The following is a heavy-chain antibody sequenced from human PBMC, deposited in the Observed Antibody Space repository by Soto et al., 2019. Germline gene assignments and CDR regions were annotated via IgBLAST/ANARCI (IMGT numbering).Heavy chain of an antibody. D-gene: IGHD2-8*01. CDR1: GGSFSGYY. CDR3: ARGKLYCTNGVCYNNWFDP. CDR2: INHSGGT. V-gene: IGHV4-34*01. Sequence: PSETLSLTCAVYGGSFSGYYWSWIRQPPGKGLEWIGEINHSGGTNYNPSLKSRVTISVDTSKNQFSLKLSSVTAADTAVYYCARGKLYCTNGVCYNNWFDPWGQGTLVTVSS. J-gene: IGHJ5*02.